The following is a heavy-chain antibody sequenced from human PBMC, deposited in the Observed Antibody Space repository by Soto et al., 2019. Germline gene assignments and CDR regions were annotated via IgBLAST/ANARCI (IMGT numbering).Heavy chain of an antibody. CDR3: ERVAPGFCTIGVCYRSLWSFAY. D-gene: IGHD2-8*01. CDR2: IYYSGST. V-gene: IGHV4-59*01. Sequence: SETLSLTCTVSGGSISSYYWSWIRQPPGKGLEWIGYIYYSGSTNYNPSLKSRVTISVDTSKNQFSLKLSSVTAADTAVYYCERVAPGFCTIGVCYRSLWSFAYGGQEPLPTVS. CDR1: GGSISSYY. J-gene: IGHJ4*02.